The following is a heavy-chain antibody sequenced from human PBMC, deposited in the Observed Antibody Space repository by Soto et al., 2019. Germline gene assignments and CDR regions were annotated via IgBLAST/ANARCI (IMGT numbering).Heavy chain of an antibody. J-gene: IGHJ4*02. V-gene: IGHV6-1*01. Sequence: PSQPLSLTCAISGVSVSSNIAAWNCSRQSPSRGLEWLGATYYKSKWYNDYAVSVKSRIIINPDTSKNQFSLQLNSVTPEDTAVYYCERDRDSGPNHFDLWGQGTVVTVSS. D-gene: IGHD1-26*01. CDR1: GVSVSSNIAA. CDR3: ERDRDSGPNHFDL. CDR2: TYYKSKWYN.